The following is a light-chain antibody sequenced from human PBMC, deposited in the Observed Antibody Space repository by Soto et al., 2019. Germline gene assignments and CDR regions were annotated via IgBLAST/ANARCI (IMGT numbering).Light chain of an antibody. V-gene: IGKV3-20*01. CDR1: QSFSSSY. CDR3: QQYCNSPTT. J-gene: IGKJ3*01. Sequence: EIVLTQSPGTLSLSPGERATLSCRASQSFSSSYLTWYQQKPGQAPRLLISGASSRATGIPDRFSGSGSGTDFTLTISRLEPADFAVYYCQQYCNSPTTFGPGTKVDIK. CDR2: GAS.